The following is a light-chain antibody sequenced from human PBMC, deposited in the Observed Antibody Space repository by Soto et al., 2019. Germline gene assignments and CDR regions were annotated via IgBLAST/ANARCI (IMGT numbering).Light chain of an antibody. CDR2: EVS. V-gene: IGLV2-14*01. CDR1: SSDVGDFNY. J-gene: IGLJ1*01. CDR3: SSYTSSDIKV. Sequence: QSALTQPGSVSGSPGQSITISCTGTSSDVGDFNYVSWYQQHPGKAPKLLIYEVSNRPSGVSSRFSGSQSGNTASLTISGLQAEDEADYYCSSYTSSDIKVFGTGTKVTVL.